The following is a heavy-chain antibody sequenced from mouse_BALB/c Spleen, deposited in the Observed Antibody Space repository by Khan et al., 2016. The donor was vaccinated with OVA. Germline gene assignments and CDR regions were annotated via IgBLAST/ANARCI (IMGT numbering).Heavy chain of an antibody. J-gene: IGHJ4*01. V-gene: IGHV14-3*02. Sequence: VRLQQSGAELVKPGASVKLSCTASGFNIKDTYMHWVKQRPEQGLEWIGRIDPANGNTKYDPKFQGKATITADTSSNTAYLQLSSLTSEDTAVYYCARDGNYFYAMDYWGQGTSVTVSS. CDR1: GFNIKDTY. CDR3: ARDGNYFYAMDY. D-gene: IGHD2-1*01. CDR2: IDPANGNT.